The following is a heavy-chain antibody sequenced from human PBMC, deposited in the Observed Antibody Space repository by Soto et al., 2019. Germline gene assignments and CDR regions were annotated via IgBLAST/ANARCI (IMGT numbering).Heavy chain of an antibody. CDR2: IIPILGIA. Sequence: QVQLVQSGAEVKKPGSSVKVSCKASGGTFSSYTINWVRQAPGQGLEWMGRIIPILGIANYAQKFQGRVTITADKSTSTAYMELSSLRSEDTAVYYCASSGWKPTASNFDYWGQGTLVTVSS. CDR3: ASSGWKPTASNFDY. CDR1: GGTFSSYT. V-gene: IGHV1-69*02. J-gene: IGHJ4*02. D-gene: IGHD6-19*01.